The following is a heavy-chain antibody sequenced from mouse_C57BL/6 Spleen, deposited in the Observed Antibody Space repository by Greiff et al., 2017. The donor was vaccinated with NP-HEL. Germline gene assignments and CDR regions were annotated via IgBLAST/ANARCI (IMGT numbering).Heavy chain of an antibody. J-gene: IGHJ4*01. D-gene: IGHD1-1*01. Sequence: QVQLQQPGTELVKPGASVKLSCKASGYTFTSYWMHWVKQRPGHGLEWIGNINPSNGGTNYNEKFKSKATLTVDKSSSTAYMQLSSLTSEDSAVYYCAGEGYDSSAYDYAMDDWGQGTAVTVSS. CDR1: GYTFTSYW. CDR2: INPSNGGT. V-gene: IGHV1-53*01. CDR3: AGEGYDSSAYDYAMDD.